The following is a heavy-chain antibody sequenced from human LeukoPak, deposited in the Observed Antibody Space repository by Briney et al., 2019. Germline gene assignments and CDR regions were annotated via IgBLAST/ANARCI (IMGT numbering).Heavy chain of an antibody. CDR1: GGSISSGGYY. CDR2: IYHSGST. V-gene: IGHV4-30-2*01. D-gene: IGHD3-3*01. J-gene: IGHJ6*04. CDR3: AREDDFWSGYYTGISMDV. Sequence: SQTLSLTCTVSGGSISSGGYYWSWIRQPPGKGLEWIGYIYHSGSTYYNPSLKSRVTISVDRSKNQFSLKLSSVTAADTAVYYCAREDDFWSGYYTGISMDVWGKGTTVTVSS.